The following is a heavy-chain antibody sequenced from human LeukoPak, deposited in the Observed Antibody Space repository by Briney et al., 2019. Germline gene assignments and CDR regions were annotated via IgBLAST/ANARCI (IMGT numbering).Heavy chain of an antibody. CDR1: GFSITTGYY. D-gene: IGHD2-2*01. V-gene: IGHV4-38-2*02. CDR3: ARVMPSRVVPAANDY. Sequence: PSETLSLTCIVSGFSITTGYYWAWIRQPPGKGLEWIGTIFRIGSTYYNPSLKSRVTISVDTSKNQFSLKLSSVTAADTAVYYCARVMPSRVVPAANDYWGQGTLVTVSS. J-gene: IGHJ4*02. CDR2: IFRIGST.